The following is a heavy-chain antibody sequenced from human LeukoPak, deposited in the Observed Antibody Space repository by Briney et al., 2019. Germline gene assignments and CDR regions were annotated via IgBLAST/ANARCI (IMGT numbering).Heavy chain of an antibody. D-gene: IGHD5-18*01. J-gene: IGHJ4*02. CDR1: GYTFTSYA. CDR2: INAGNGNT. V-gene: IGHV1-3*01. Sequence: ASVKVSCKASGYTFTSYAMHWVRQAPGQRLEWMGWINAGNGNTKYSQKFQGRVPITRDTSASTAYMELSSLRSEDTAVYYCARVVRGYSYGTFDYWGQGTLVTVSS. CDR3: ARVVRGYSYGTFDY.